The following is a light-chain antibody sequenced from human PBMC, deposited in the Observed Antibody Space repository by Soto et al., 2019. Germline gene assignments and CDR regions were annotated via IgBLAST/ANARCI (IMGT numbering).Light chain of an antibody. V-gene: IGLV2-8*01. J-gene: IGLJ1*01. Sequence: QSALTQPPSASGSPGQSVTISCTGTSSDVGGYDYVSWYQQHPGTAPKLMIYDVTKRPSGVPDRFSGSKSANTASLTVSGLQAEDEADYYCSSYAGTHIVFGTGTKVTVL. CDR2: DVT. CDR3: SSYAGTHIV. CDR1: SSDVGGYDY.